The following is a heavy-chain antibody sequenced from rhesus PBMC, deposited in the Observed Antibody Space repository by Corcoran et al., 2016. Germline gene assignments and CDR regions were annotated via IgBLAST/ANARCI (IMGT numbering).Heavy chain of an antibody. Sequence: EVQLVEYGGGLVQPGGSLRLSCTGSGFTFSSDYMYWVRQAPGEGLEWVAAIYPGGGDSGYTDSVKGRFTISKESAKNTLYLQMDSLRAEDTAVYYCAKDMGGTYYSFDYWGQGVLVTVSS. V-gene: IGHV3-8*01. CDR3: AKDMGGTYYSFDY. D-gene: IGHD3-16*01. J-gene: IGHJ4*01. CDR2: IYPGGGDS. CDR1: GFTFSSDY.